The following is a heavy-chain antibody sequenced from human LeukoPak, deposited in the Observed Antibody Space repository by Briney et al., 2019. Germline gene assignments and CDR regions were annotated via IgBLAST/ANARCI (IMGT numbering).Heavy chain of an antibody. CDR3: AREPSRGPAAISNP. CDR1: GGTFSSYA. J-gene: IGHJ5*02. D-gene: IGHD2-2*02. V-gene: IGHV1-69*13. Sequence: ASVKVSCKASGGTFSSYAISWVRQAPGQGLEWMGGIIPIFGTANYAQKFQGRVTITADESTSTAYMELSGLRSEDTAVYYCAREPSRGPAAISNPWGQGTLVTVSS. CDR2: IIPIFGTA.